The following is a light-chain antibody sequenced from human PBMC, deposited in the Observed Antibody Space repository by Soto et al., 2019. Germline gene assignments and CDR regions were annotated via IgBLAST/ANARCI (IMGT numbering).Light chain of an antibody. CDR3: LQHNLFPRT. CDR2: GAS. CDR1: QNITNN. J-gene: IGKJ1*01. Sequence: LKQSSAALSLSIGERVTLSCRASQNITNNAVAWYQQQPGQAPKLLIYGASTRASGIPSRFSGSGSGTEFTLTISCLQPEDFGTYYCLQHNLFPRTFGHGGMVDI. V-gene: IGKV3-15*01.